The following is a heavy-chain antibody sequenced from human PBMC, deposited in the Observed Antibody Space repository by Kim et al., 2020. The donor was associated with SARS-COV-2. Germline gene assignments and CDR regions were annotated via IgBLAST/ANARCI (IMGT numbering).Heavy chain of an antibody. J-gene: IGHJ6*02. CDR2: PNKGGT. Sequence: PNKGGTTYAQKFQGRVTMTRDTSISTVDMELNRLQSDDTAVYYCAREWDVWGQGTTVTVSS. CDR3: AREWDV. V-gene: IGHV1-2*02.